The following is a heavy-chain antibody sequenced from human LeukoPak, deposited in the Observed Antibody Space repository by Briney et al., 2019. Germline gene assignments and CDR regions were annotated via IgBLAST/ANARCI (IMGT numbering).Heavy chain of an antibody. CDR2: IYHSGST. Sequence: PSQTLSLTCTVSGGSISSAGYYWSWIRQPPGKGLEWIGYIYHSGSTYYNPSLKSRVTISVDRSKNQFSLKLNSVTAADTAVYYCARAGGVGDKGVVVYWGQGTLVTVSS. D-gene: IGHD1-26*01. CDR3: ARAGGVGDKGVVVY. CDR1: GGSISSAGYY. V-gene: IGHV4-30-2*01. J-gene: IGHJ4*02.